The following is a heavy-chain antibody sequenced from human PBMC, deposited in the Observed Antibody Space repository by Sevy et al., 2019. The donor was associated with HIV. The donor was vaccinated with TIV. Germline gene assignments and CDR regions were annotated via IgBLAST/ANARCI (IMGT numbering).Heavy chain of an antibody. CDR3: AKDRDTSDYFRMY. Sequence: GGSLRLSCAASGFTLSKFSMTWVRQVPGRGLEWVSTIGIRGDDTYYADSVKGRFTISRDTSRNTLFLQMNRLRTEDTAIHYCAKDRDTSDYFRMYWGQGSLVTVSS. CDR1: GFTLSKFS. D-gene: IGHD3-10*02. J-gene: IGHJ4*02. CDR2: IGIRGDDT. V-gene: IGHV3-23*01.